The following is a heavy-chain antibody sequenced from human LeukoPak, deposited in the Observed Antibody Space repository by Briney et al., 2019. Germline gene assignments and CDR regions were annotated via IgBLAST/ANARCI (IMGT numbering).Heavy chain of an antibody. V-gene: IGHV4-61*02. CDR2: IYTSGST. D-gene: IGHD6-13*01. CDR3: ASSRQAAGTPFDY. Sequence: MTSETLSLTCTVSGGSISSGSYYWSWIRQPAGKGLEWIGRIYTSGSTNYNPSLKSRVTISVDTSNNQFSLKLSSVTAADTAVYYCASSRQAAGTPFDYWGQGTLVTVSS. J-gene: IGHJ4*02. CDR1: GGSISSGSYY.